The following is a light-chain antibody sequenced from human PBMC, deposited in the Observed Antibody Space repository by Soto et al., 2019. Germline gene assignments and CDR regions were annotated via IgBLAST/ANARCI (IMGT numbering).Light chain of an antibody. Sequence: EIVLTQSPGTLSLSPGERATLSCRASQSVGKNFLAWYRQKPGQAPRFLIHAASSRATGIPDRFSGSGSGTDFTLTISRLEPEDFAVYYCQQYASSPRTFGQGTKVEIK. V-gene: IGKV3-20*01. J-gene: IGKJ1*01. CDR1: QSVGKNF. CDR3: QQYASSPRT. CDR2: AAS.